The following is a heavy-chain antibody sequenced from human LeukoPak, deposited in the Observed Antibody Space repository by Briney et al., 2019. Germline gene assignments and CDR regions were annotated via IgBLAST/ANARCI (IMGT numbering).Heavy chain of an antibody. D-gene: IGHD2-15*01. CDR3: AKDGQVVEGSYYYYYYMDV. CDR1: GFTFSSYG. V-gene: IGHV3-30*02. CDR2: IRYDGSNK. Sequence: GGSLRLSCAASGFTFSSYGMHWVRQAPGKGLEWVAFIRYDGSNKYYADSVKGRFTISRDNSKNTLYLQMNSLRAEDTAVYYCAKDGQVVEGSYYYYYYMDVWGKGTTVTISS. J-gene: IGHJ6*03.